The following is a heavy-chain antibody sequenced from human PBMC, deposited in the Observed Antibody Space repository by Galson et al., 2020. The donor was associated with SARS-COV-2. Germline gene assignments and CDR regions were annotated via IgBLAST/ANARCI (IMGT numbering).Heavy chain of an antibody. CDR3: ARVIYYDSSGYSLWYYYYGMDV. D-gene: IGHD3-22*01. V-gene: IGHV1-18*04. CDR2: ISAYNGNT. Sequence: ASVQVSCKASGYTFTSYGISWVRHAPGQGLEWMGWISAYNGNTNYAQKLQGRVTMTTDTSTSTAYMELRSLRSDDTAVYYCARVIYYDSSGYSLWYYYYGMDVWGQGTTVTVSS. CDR1: GYTFTSYG. J-gene: IGHJ6*02.